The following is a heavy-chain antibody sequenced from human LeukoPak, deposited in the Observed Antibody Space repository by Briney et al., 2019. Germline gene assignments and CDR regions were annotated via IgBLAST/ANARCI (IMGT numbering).Heavy chain of an antibody. V-gene: IGHV4-59*08. D-gene: IGHD3-22*01. CDR1: GGSISSYY. J-gene: IGHJ3*02. Sequence: PSETLSLTCTVSGGSISSYYWSWIRQPPGKGLEWIGYIYYSGSTNYNPSLKSRVTISVDTSKNQFSLKLSSVTAADTAVYYGARGYYDSSAQGAFDIWGQGTMVTVSS. CDR3: ARGYYDSSAQGAFDI. CDR2: IYYSGST.